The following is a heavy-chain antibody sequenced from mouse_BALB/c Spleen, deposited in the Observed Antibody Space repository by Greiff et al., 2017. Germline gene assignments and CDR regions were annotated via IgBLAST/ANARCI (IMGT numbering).Heavy chain of an antibody. J-gene: IGHJ2*01. D-gene: IGHD2-4*01. CDR3: ARGGLRDFDY. CDR1: GVSFTSCY. V-gene: IGHV3-8*02. CDR2: ISYSGST. Sequence: EVKLQESGPSLVAPSQTLSLTCSVTGVSFTSCYWNWIRKSPGNKLEYMGYISYSGSTYYNPSLKCRICITRDTSKNQYYLLLNPVTTEDTATYYCARGGLRDFDYWGQGTTLTVSS.